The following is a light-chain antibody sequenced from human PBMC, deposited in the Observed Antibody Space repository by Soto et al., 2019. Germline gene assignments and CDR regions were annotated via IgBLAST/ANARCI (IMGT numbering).Light chain of an antibody. CDR3: QQSYSTPIT. J-gene: IGKJ5*01. Sequence: DIQMTQSPSSLSASVGDRVTISCRTSQSINTYLNWFQQKPGKAPKLLIFAASSLQSGVPSRFSGSGSGTDFTLTVNSLQPEDFATYYCQQSYSTPITFGQGTRLEIK. CDR1: QSINTY. CDR2: AAS. V-gene: IGKV1-39*01.